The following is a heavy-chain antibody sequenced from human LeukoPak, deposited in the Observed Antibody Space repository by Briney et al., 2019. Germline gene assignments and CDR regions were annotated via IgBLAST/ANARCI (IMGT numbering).Heavy chain of an antibody. CDR3: ARDHYYDGRGRFDP. CDR1: GGSISSYY. V-gene: IGHV4-59*12. D-gene: IGHD3-16*01. J-gene: IGHJ5*02. Sequence: SETLSLTCSVSGGSISSYYWSWIRQPPGKGLEWIGYIDYSGSTNYNPSLKSRVTISVDTSKNQFSLKLSSVTAADTALYYCARDHYYDGRGRFDPWGQGTLVTVSS. CDR2: IDYSGST.